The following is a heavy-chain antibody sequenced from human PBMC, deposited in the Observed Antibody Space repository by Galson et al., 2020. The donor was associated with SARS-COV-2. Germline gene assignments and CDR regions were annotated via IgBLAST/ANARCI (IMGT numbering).Heavy chain of an antibody. J-gene: IGHJ5*02. Sequence: SGPTLAKPTQTITLTCTFSGFSLSTSGVGVGWIRQPPGKALEWRALMYWDDDKRYSPSLKSRLTITKDTSKNQVVLTMTNMDPVDTATYYCAHVGLVCSSTSCYYGWFDPWGQGTLVTVSS. D-gene: IGHD2-2*01. CDR3: AHVGLVCSSTSCYYGWFDP. CDR1: GFSLSTSGVG. V-gene: IGHV2-5*02. CDR2: MYWDDDK.